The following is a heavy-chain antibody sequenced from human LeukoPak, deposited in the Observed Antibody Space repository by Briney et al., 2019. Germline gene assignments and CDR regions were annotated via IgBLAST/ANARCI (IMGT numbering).Heavy chain of an antibody. CDR2: INPNSGAT. CDR3: ARVTGGLWFGESSTFDY. D-gene: IGHD3-10*01. J-gene: IGHJ4*02. V-gene: IGHV1-2*02. Sequence: ASVKVSCKASGYTFTGYYIHWVRQAPGQGLERMGWINPNSGATNYAQKFQGRVTMTSDTSISTAYMELSRLRSDDTAVYYCARVTGGLWFGESSTFDYWGQGTLLTVSS. CDR1: GYTFTGYY.